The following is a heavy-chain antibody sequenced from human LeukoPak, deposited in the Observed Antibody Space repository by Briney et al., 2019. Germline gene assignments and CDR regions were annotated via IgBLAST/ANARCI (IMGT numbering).Heavy chain of an antibody. V-gene: IGHV3-74*03. CDR3: ASGWLRRDF. Sequence: GGSLRLSCAASGFTFSNYWIHWVRQAPGKGLVWVSRIDNAGSITTYADSVKGRFTISRDNAKNSLYLQMNSLRAEDTAVYYCASGWLRRDFWGQGTLVTVSS. D-gene: IGHD5-12*01. CDR1: GFTFSNYW. CDR2: IDNAGSIT. J-gene: IGHJ4*02.